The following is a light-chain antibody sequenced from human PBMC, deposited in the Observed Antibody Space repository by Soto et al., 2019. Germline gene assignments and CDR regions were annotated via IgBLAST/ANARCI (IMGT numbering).Light chain of an antibody. CDR1: QSVLSYPENNHY. J-gene: IGKJ1*01. CDR2: WAS. Sequence: DIVVTQSPDSLAVSLGERATIRCRSSQSVLSYPENNHYFGWYQQKPGQPPRLLFYWASTRASGVPDRFTGSGSGTDFTLSISSLQAEDVAIYYCQQYYSYPRTFGQGTRVDIK. V-gene: IGKV4-1*01. CDR3: QQYYSYPRT.